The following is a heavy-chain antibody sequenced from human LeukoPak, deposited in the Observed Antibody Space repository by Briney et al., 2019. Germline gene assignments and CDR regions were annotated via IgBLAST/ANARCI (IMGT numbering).Heavy chain of an antibody. CDR3: VRFALSSSLDH. J-gene: IGHJ5*02. CDR1: GGTFSSYA. CDR2: IYPGYSDA. D-gene: IGHD6-13*01. Sequence: KVSCKASGGTFSSYAISWVRQAPGQGLEWMGLIYPGYSDAKYSPSFQGQVTLSVDTSISTAYLQLGGLRASDTAIYYCVRFALSSSLDHWGQGTLVTVSS. V-gene: IGHV5-51*01.